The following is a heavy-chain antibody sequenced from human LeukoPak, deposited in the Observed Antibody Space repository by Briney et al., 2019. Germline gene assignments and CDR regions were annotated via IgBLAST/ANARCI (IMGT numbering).Heavy chain of an antibody. CDR1: GGSISSYY. V-gene: IGHV4-59*08. CDR3: ARLALGSSWSYYYYGVDV. Sequence: PSETLSLTCTVSGGSISSYYWSWIRQPPGKGLEWIGYIYYSGSTNYNPSLKSRVTISVDTSKNQFSLKLSSVTAADTAVYYCARLALGSSWSYYYYGVDVWGQGTTVTVSS. J-gene: IGHJ6*02. D-gene: IGHD6-13*01. CDR2: IYYSGST.